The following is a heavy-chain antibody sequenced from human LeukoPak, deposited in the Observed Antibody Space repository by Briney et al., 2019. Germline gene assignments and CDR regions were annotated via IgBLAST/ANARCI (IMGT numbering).Heavy chain of an antibody. Sequence: PGGSLRLSCVASGFVFSNYAMTWVRQAPGKGLECVATIEKDSSGAYYAHSVKGRFTISRDNSKNTLYLQMTSLRAEDTAVFFCAKRQGMEITHWYFDFWGRGTLVTVSS. CDR1: GFVFSNYA. V-gene: IGHV3-23*05. J-gene: IGHJ2*01. CDR2: IEKDSSGA. CDR3: AKRQGMEITHWYFDF. D-gene: IGHD3-10*01.